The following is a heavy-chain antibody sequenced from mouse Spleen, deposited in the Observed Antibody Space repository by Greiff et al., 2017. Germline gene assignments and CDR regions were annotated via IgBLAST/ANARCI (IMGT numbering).Heavy chain of an antibody. CDR3: ARSGYYGTYAMDY. CDR2: IDPSDSYT. J-gene: IGHJ4*01. V-gene: IGHV1-69*01. D-gene: IGHD3-1*01. CDR1: GYTFTSYW. Sequence: QVQLQQPGAELVMPGASVKLSCKASGYTFTSYWMHWVKQRPGQGLEWIGEIDPSDSYTNYNQKFKGKATLTVDKSSSTAYMQLSSLTSEDSAVYYCARSGYYGTYAMDYWGQGTTVTVSS.